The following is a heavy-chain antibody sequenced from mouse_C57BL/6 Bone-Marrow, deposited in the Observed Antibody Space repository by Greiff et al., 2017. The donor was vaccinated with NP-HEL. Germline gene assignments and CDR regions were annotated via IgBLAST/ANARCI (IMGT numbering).Heavy chain of an antibody. CDR1: GYAFSSSW. J-gene: IGHJ4*01. D-gene: IGHD1-1*02. Sequence: QVHVKQSGPELVKPGASVKISCKASGYAFSSSWMNWVKQRPGKGLEWIGRIYPGDGDTNYNGKFKGKATLTADKSSSTAYMQLSSLTSEDSAVYFCALHYGKGGPYAMDYWGQGTSVTVSS. CDR3: ALHYGKGGPYAMDY. V-gene: IGHV1-82*01. CDR2: IYPGDGDT.